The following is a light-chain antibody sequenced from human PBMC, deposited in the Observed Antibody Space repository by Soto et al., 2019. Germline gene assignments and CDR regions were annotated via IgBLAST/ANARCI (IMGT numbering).Light chain of an antibody. J-gene: IGLJ1*01. V-gene: IGLV2-23*01. Sequence: QSALTQPASVSGSPGQSITISCTGTSSDVGSYNLVSWFQQHPGKAPKLMIYEGSKRPSGVSNRFSGSKSGNTASLTISGLQVEDEADYYCCSYAGSSTYGFGTGTKVT. CDR2: EGS. CDR3: CSYAGSSTYG. CDR1: SSDVGSYNL.